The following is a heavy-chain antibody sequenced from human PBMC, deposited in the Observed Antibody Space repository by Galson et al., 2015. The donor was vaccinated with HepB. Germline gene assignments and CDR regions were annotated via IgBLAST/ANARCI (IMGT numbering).Heavy chain of an antibody. CDR3: AKVSGFGELFGALDF. J-gene: IGHJ4*02. CDR1: GFTFDDYA. D-gene: IGHD3-10*01. CDR2: ISWNSGSI. Sequence: SLRLSCAASGFTFDDYAMHWVRQAPGKGLEWVSGISWNSGSIGYADSVKGRFTISRDNAKNSLYLQMNSLRAEDTALYYCAKVSGFGELFGALDFWGQGTLVTVSS. V-gene: IGHV3-9*01.